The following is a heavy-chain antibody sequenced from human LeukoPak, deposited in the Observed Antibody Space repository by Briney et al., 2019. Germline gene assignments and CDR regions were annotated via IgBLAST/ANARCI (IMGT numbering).Heavy chain of an antibody. J-gene: IGHJ4*02. CDR3: ARNGYLFIDF. CDR1: GDSISGNNW. V-gene: IGHV4-4*02. CDR2: IYHSWST. Sequence: SGTLALTCAVSGDSISGNNWWSWVRQPPGKGLEWIGEIYHSWSTTYNPSLKSRVTISVDESKNHFSLKMTSVTAADTAVYYCARNGYLFIDFWGQGTLVTVSS. D-gene: IGHD5-18*01.